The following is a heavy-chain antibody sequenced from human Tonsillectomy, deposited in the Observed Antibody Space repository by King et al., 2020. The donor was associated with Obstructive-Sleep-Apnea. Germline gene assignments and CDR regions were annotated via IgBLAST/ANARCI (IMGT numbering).Heavy chain of an antibody. CDR2: IYYIGST. CDR1: GGSSSSSSDY. V-gene: IGHV4-39*07. CDR3: ARDLPWWLL. Sequence: QLQESGPGLVKPSETLSLTCTVSGGSSSSSSDYWGWIRHPPGKGLEGIGSIYYIGSTYYNPSLKSRVTISVDTSKNQFSLKLSPVTAADTAVYYCARDLPWWLLWGQGTLVTVSS. D-gene: IGHD2-15*01. J-gene: IGHJ4*02.